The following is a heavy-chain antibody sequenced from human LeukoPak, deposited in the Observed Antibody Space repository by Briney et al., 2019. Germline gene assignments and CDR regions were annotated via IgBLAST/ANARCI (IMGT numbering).Heavy chain of an antibody. V-gene: IGHV1/OR15-1*02. J-gene: IGHJ4*02. CDR3: ARDKIRGYSSDWYLDY. Sequence: ASVKVSCKASGYIFTDYYMHWVRQAPGQELGWMGRINPNSGGTNYAQKFQGRVTMTRDTSISTAYTELSSLRSEDTATYYCARDKIRGYSSDWYLDYWGQGTLVTVSS. D-gene: IGHD6-19*01. CDR2: INPNSGGT. CDR1: GYIFTDYY.